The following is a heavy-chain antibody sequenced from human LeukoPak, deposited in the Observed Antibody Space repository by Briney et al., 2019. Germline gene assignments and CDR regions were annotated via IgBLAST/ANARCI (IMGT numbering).Heavy chain of an antibody. CDR2: IYYSGST. V-gene: IGHV4-59*01. J-gene: IGHJ4*02. D-gene: IGHD6-19*01. Sequence: SETLSLTCTVSGGSISSYYWSWIRQPPGKGLEWIGYIYYSGSTNYNPSLKSRVTISVDTSKNQFSLKLSSVTAADTAVYYCARERAVAGVFDYWGQGTPVTVSS. CDR3: ARERAVAGVFDY. CDR1: GGSISSYY.